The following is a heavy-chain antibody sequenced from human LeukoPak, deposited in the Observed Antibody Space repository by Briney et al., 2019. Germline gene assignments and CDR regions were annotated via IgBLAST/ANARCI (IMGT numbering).Heavy chain of an antibody. D-gene: IGHD2-15*01. Sequence: GGSLRLSCAASGFTFSSYGMHWVRQAPGKGLGWVAFIRYDGSNKYYADSVKGRFTISRDNAKNSLYLQMNSLRAEDTAVYYCARDGYCSGGSCYSPFYYYYYGMDVWGQGTTVTVSS. CDR3: ARDGYCSGGSCYSPFYYYYYGMDV. CDR1: GFTFSSYG. V-gene: IGHV3-30*02. J-gene: IGHJ6*02. CDR2: IRYDGSNK.